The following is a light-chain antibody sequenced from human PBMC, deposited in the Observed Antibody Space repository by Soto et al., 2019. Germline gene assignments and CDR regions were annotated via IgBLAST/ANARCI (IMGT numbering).Light chain of an antibody. Sequence: QSALAQPASVSGSPGQSITISCAGTRSDNGASNSVSWYQHLPGRSPTLIIYEATNRPSGVSERFSGSKAGDTASLTISGLQADDEAEYFCISYKTDDNFVFGSGTKVTVL. J-gene: IGLJ1*01. CDR3: ISYKTDDNFV. CDR2: EAT. CDR1: RSDNGASNS. V-gene: IGLV2-14*01.